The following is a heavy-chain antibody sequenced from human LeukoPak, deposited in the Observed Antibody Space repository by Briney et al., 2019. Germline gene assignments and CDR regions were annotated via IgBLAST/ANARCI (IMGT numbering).Heavy chain of an antibody. J-gene: IGHJ4*02. Sequence: ASVKVSCKASGYTFTSYGTSWVRQPPGQGLGGMGWISAYNGNTNYAQKLQGRVTMTTDTSTSTAYMELRSLRSDDTAVYYCASLDGDSPPTDYWGQGTLVTVSS. D-gene: IGHD4-17*01. CDR3: ASLDGDSPPTDY. V-gene: IGHV1-18*01. CDR1: GYTFTSYG. CDR2: ISAYNGNT.